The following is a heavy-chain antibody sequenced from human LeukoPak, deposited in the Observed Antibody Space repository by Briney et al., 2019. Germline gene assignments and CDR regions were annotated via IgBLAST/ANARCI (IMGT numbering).Heavy chain of an antibody. D-gene: IGHD6-13*01. CDR2: IYTSGST. CDR1: GGSISSYY. Sequence: ASETLSLTCTVSGGSISSYYWSWIRQPAGKGLEWIGRIYTSGSTNCNPSLKSRVTMSVDTSKNQFSLKLSSVTAADTAVYYCARGRTAGEGELFDPWGQGTLVTVSS. V-gene: IGHV4-4*07. CDR3: ARGRTAGEGELFDP. J-gene: IGHJ5*02.